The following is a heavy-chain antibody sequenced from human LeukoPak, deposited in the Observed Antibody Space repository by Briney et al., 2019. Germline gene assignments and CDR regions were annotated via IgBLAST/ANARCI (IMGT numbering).Heavy chain of an antibody. Sequence: ASVKVSCKVSGNTLTEFSIHWVRQSPGEGLEWMGGFDPEVVDKAYAQKFQGRVTMTEDTSSDTAYMELRSLSSEDTAVYYCVAVALVPIIVDDAFEIWGQGTVVTVSS. CDR1: GNTLTEFS. J-gene: IGHJ3*02. CDR3: VAVALVPIIVDDAFEI. CDR2: FDPEVVDK. V-gene: IGHV1-24*01. D-gene: IGHD3-22*01.